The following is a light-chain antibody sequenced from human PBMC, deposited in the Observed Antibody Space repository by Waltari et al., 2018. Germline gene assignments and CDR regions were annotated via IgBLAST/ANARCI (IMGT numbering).Light chain of an antibody. Sequence: DIQMTQSPSSLSASIGDRVTITCRASQKITAYVNWYQQKPGRAPSFLIYTSSTLQTGVPSRFSATGYDTDFTLTISSLQPEDMATYYCQQSFSIPVTFGGGTKVEF. CDR3: QQSFSIPVT. CDR2: TSS. J-gene: IGKJ4*01. CDR1: QKITAY. V-gene: IGKV1-39*01.